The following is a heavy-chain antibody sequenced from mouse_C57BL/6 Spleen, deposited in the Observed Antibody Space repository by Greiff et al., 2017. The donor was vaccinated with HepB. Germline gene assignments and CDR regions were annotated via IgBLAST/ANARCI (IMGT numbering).Heavy chain of an antibody. J-gene: IGHJ2*01. V-gene: IGHV1-66*01. Sequence: VQLQQSGPELVKPGASVKISCKASGYSFTSYYIHWVKQRPGQGLEWIGWIYPGSGNTKYNEKFKGKATLTADTSSSTAYMQLSSLTSEDSAVYYCARIMIRNYFDYWGQGTTLTVSS. CDR1: GYSFTSYY. D-gene: IGHD2-3*01. CDR2: IYPGSGNT. CDR3: ARIMIRNYFDY.